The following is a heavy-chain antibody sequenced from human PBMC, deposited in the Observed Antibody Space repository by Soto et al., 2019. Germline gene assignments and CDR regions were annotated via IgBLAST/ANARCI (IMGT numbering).Heavy chain of an antibody. Sequence: GGSLRLSCATSGFTFSSFTMNWVRQAPGKGLEWVSSISSSSSYIYYANSMPGRFTISRDNAKNTLYLQLSSLRVEDTAVYYCARPLEADRTGCYGPTERSSPPYWGPGTLVTVSS. J-gene: IGHJ4*02. V-gene: IGHV3-21*01. CDR2: ISSSSSYI. CDR3: ARPLEADRTGCYGPTERSSPPY. CDR1: GFTFSSFT. D-gene: IGHD3-9*01.